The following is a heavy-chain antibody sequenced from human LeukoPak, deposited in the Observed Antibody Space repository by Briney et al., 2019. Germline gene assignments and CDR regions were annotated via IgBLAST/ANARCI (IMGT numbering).Heavy chain of an antibody. CDR1: GGTFSSYA. CDR2: IIPIFGTA. D-gene: IGHD3-10*01. V-gene: IGHV1-69*01. Sequence: SVNVSCKASGGTFSSYAISWVRQAPGQGLEWMGGIIPIFGTANYAQKFQGRLTITADESTSTAYMELSSLRSEDTAVDYCASGYCYGSGSHRDLFFDYWGQGTLVTVSS. J-gene: IGHJ4*02. CDR3: ASGYCYGSGSHRDLFFDY.